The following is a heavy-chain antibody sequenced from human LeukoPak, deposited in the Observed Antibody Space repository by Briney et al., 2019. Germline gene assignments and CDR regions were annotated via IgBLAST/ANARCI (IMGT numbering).Heavy chain of an antibody. CDR1: GYTFTSYG. J-gene: IGHJ4*02. V-gene: IGHV1-18*01. Sequence: ASVKVSCKASGYTFTSYGISWVRQAPGQGLEWMGWISAYNGNTNYAQKLQGRVTMTTDTSTSTAYMELRSLRSEDTAVYYCAGVGGGLELLPMQPFDYWGQGTLVTVSS. D-gene: IGHD2/OR15-2a*01. CDR3: AGVGGGLELLPMQPFDY. CDR2: ISAYNGNT.